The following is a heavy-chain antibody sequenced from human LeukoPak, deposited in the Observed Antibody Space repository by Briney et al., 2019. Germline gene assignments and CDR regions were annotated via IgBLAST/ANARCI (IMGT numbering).Heavy chain of an antibody. V-gene: IGHV4-34*01. Sequence: SETLSLTCAVYGGSFSGYYWSWIRQPPGKGLEWIGEINHSGSTNCNPSLKSRVTISVGTSKNQFSLKMSSVTAADAAVYYCARDGYHYGSGTYYRYYYYGMDVWGQGTTVTVSS. CDR1: GGSFSGYY. J-gene: IGHJ6*02. CDR3: ARDGYHYGSGTYYRYYYYGMDV. D-gene: IGHD3-10*01. CDR2: INHSGST.